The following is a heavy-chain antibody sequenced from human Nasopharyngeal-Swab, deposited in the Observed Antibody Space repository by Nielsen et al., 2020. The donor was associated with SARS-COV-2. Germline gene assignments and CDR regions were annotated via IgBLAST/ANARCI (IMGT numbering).Heavy chain of an antibody. J-gene: IGHJ4*02. CDR3: ARCLVLGAARYFDY. V-gene: IGHV1-69*13. Sequence: SVTVSCKASGGTFSSYAISWVRQAPGQGLEWMGGIIPTFGTANYAQKFQGRVTITADESTSTAYMELSSLRSEDTAVYYCARCLVLGAARYFDYWGQGTLVTVSS. CDR2: IIPTFGTA. D-gene: IGHD6-6*01. CDR1: GGTFSSYA.